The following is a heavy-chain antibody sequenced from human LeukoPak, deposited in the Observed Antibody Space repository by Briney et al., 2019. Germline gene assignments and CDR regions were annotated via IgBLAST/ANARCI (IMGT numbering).Heavy chain of an antibody. D-gene: IGHD2-15*01. Sequence: ASVKVSCKASGYTFTDYYIHWVRQAPGQGLEWMGWINPNTGDTNFAQKFQGRVTMTRDTPINTAYMQLNRLRSDDTAVYYCARVRGLYNWFDPWGQGTLVTVSS. CDR3: ARVRGLYNWFDP. CDR1: GYTFTDYY. V-gene: IGHV1-2*02. J-gene: IGHJ5*02. CDR2: INPNTGDT.